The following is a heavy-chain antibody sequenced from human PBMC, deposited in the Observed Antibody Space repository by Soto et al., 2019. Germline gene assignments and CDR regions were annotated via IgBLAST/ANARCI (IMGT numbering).Heavy chain of an antibody. Sequence: QVQLQESGPGLVKPSQTLSLTCTVSGGSISTVNYWWSWIRQSPDMGLEWNGHIYNGGSTYNNPSLESRVTMSVDTSKNQLSLTLSSVSAADTAVYYCARGPSGDKVDSWGQGTLVTVSS. CDR2: IYNGGST. V-gene: IGHV4-30-4*01. D-gene: IGHD7-27*01. CDR1: GGSISTVNYW. CDR3: ARGPSGDKVDS. J-gene: IGHJ4*02.